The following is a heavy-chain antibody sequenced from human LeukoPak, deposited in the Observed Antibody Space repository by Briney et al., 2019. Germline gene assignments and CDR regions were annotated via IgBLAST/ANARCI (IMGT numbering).Heavy chain of an antibody. CDR2: ISAYNGNT. CDR1: GYTFTSYG. V-gene: IGHV1-18*01. J-gene: IGHJ5*02. D-gene: IGHD3-16*02. CDR3: ARDPPRGYDYVWGSYRSGWFDP. Sequence: ASVKVSCKASGYTFTSYGISWVRQAPGQGLEWMGWISAYNGNTNYAQKLQGRVTMTTDTSTSTAYMELRSLRSDDTAVYYCARDPPRGYDYVWGSYRSGWFDPWGQGTLVTVSS.